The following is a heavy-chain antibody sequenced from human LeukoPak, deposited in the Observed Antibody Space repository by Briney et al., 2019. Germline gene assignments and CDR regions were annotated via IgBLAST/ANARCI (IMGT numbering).Heavy chain of an antibody. CDR2: IRYDGGNK. CDR1: GVAFSTYG. CDR3: ARAISAMVADN. Sequence: GRSLRLSCAASGVAFSTYGMHWVRQAPGKGLEWVAVIRYDGGNKNYGDSVKGRFTISRDNSKNTLYLQMNSLRAEDTAVYYCARAISAMVADNWGQGTLVTVSS. D-gene: IGHD5-18*01. J-gene: IGHJ4*02. V-gene: IGHV3-33*01.